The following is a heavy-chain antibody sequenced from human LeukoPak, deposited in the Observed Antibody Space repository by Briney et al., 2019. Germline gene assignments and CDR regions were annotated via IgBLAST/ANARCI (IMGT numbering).Heavy chain of an antibody. D-gene: IGHD1-7*01. V-gene: IGHV3-23*01. CDR3: AKRELFLEAFDI. CDR1: GFPFINFA. CDR2: ISGGGGAT. Sequence: GGSLRLSCEASGFPFINFAMSWVRQAPGKGLEWVSTISGGGGATYFADSVKGRFTISRDNSKNTLYLQMNSLRAEDTAVYYCAKRELFLEAFDIWGQGTMVTVSS. J-gene: IGHJ3*02.